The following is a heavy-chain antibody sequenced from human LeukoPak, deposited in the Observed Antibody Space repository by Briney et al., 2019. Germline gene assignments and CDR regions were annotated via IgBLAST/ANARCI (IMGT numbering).Heavy chain of an antibody. Sequence: SETLSLTCTVSGGSISSYYWSWIRQPPGKGLEWIGYIYYSGSTNYNPSLKSRVTISVDTSKNQFSLKLSSVTAAGTAVYYCARDVLAQQLDWFDPWGQGTLVTVSS. D-gene: IGHD6-13*01. V-gene: IGHV4-59*12. CDR3: ARDVLAQQLDWFDP. CDR1: GGSISSYY. CDR2: IYYSGST. J-gene: IGHJ5*02.